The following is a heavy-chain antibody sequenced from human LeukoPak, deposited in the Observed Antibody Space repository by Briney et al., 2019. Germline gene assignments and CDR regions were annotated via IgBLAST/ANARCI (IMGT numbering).Heavy chain of an antibody. D-gene: IGHD6-6*01. J-gene: IGHJ4*02. CDR1: GFTFSDHY. CDR3: ARSSPDGPTDY. CDR2: TRNKANSYTT. Sequence: GGSLRLSCAASGFTFSDHYMDWVRQAPGKGLEWVGRTRNKANSYTTEYAASVKGRFTISRDDSKNSLHLQMNSLKTEDTAVYYCARSSPDGPTDYWGQGTLVTVSS. V-gene: IGHV3-72*01.